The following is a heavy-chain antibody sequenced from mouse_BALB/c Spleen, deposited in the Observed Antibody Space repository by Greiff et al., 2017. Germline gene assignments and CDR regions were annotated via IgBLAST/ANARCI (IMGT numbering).Heavy chain of an antibody. D-gene: IGHD2-4*01. CDR1: GFTFSDYY. V-gene: IGHV5-4*02. CDR2: ISDGGSYT. J-gene: IGHJ4*01. Sequence: EVMLVESGGGLVKPGGSLKLSCAASGFTFSDYYMYWVRQTPEKRLEWVATISDGGSYTYYPDSVKGRFTISRDNAKNNLYLQMSSLKSEDTAMYYCARAPMITTGYVDYWGQGTSGTVSS. CDR3: ARAPMITTGYVDY.